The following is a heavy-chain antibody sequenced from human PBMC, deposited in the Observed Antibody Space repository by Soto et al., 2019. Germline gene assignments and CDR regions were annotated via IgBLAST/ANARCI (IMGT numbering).Heavy chain of an antibody. CDR1: GGSFNSCF. CDR3: TTSGRSWPDSFDI. CDR2: VTPYGRY. V-gene: IGHV4-34*01. D-gene: IGHD3-10*01. J-gene: IGHJ3*02. Sequence: QVQLQQWGAGLLKPSETLSLTCAVYGGSFNSCFWNWVRQPPGKGLEGIGEVTPYGRYNYNPSRRSRVTISKDTSKNHFSLGVISVTAADTAVYYCTTSGRSWPDSFDIWAQGAMVTVSS.